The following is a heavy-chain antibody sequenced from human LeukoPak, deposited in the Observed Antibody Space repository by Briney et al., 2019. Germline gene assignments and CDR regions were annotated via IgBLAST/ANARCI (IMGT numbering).Heavy chain of an antibody. CDR3: ASGRPNAELRFLEWLSTFDY. D-gene: IGHD3-3*01. V-gene: IGHV7-4-1*02. J-gene: IGHJ4*02. Sequence: ASVKVSCKASGYTFTSYAMNWVRQAPGQGLEWMGWINTNTGNPTYAQGFTGRFVFSLDTSVSTAYLQISSLKAEDTAVYYCASGRPNAELRFLEWLSTFDYWGQGTLVTVSS. CDR1: GYTFTSYA. CDR2: INTNTGNP.